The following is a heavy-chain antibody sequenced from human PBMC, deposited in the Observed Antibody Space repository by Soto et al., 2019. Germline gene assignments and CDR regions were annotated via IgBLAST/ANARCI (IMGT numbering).Heavy chain of an antibody. CDR2: ISYDGSKQ. V-gene: IGHV3-30*18. D-gene: IGHD6-19*01. Sequence: SVGSLRLSCAASGFIFSNYGMYWVRQAPGKGLEWVAVISYDGSKQYYSDSVKGRFTISRDNSENTLYLQMHSLRGDDTAVYFCVKATESSGWYPYYYGMDVWGQGTTVTVSS. CDR1: GFIFSNYG. J-gene: IGHJ6*02. CDR3: VKATESSGWYPYYYGMDV.